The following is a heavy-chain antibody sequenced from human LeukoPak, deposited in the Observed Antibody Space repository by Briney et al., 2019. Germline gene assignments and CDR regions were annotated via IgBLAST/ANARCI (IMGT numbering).Heavy chain of an antibody. D-gene: IGHD2-2*02. Sequence: GGSLRLSCAASGFTFSNYAMSWVRQAPGKGLEWVSAISGNGDSTNYADSVKGRFTISRDNSKNTLYLEMNSLRAEDTAIYYCAKPPLYCSGTSCHIDYWGQRTLVTVSS. CDR2: ISGNGDST. CDR1: GFTFSNYA. V-gene: IGHV3-23*01. J-gene: IGHJ4*02. CDR3: AKPPLYCSGTSCHIDY.